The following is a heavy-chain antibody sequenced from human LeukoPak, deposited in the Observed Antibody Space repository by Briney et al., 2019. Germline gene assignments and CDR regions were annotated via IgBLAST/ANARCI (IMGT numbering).Heavy chain of an antibody. CDR1: GYTFTSYD. J-gene: IGHJ3*02. CDR2: MNPNSGNT. Sequence: GASVKVSCKASGYTFTSYDINWVRQATGQGLGWMGWMNPNSGNTGYAQKFQGRVTMTRNTSISTAYMELSSLRSEDTAVYYCARGDDSSGYYFLCAFDIWGQGTMVTVSS. CDR3: ARGDDSSGYYFLCAFDI. D-gene: IGHD3-22*01. V-gene: IGHV1-8*01.